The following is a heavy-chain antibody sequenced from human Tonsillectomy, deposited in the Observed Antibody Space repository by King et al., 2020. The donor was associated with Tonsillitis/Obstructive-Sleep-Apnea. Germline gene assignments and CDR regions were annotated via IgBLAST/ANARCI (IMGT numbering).Heavy chain of an antibody. CDR3: ASNSEYCSGGSCYWGYFDY. CDR2: IWEDGSNK. J-gene: IGHJ4*02. D-gene: IGHD2-15*01. Sequence: VQLVESGGGVVQPGRSLRLSCAASGFTFSSYGMHWVRQAPGKGLEWVAVIWEDGSNKYYAESVKGRFTISRANSKNTLYLQMNSLIAEDTAVYYCASNSEYCSGGSCYWGYFDYWGQGTLVTVSS. CDR1: GFTFSSYG. V-gene: IGHV3-33*01.